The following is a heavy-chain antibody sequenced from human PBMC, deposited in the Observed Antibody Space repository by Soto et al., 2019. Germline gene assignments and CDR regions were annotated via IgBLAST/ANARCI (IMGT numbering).Heavy chain of an antibody. CDR3: ARAGVATIYPGNNWFDP. CDR2: INHSGST. V-gene: IGHV4-34*01. CDR1: GGSFSGYY. Sequence: ASETLSLTCAVYGGSFSGYYWSWIRQPPGKGLEWIGEINHSGSTNYNPSLKSRVTISVDTSKNQFSLKLSSVTAADTAMYYCARAGVATIYPGNNWFDPWGQGTLVTSPQ. D-gene: IGHD5-12*01. J-gene: IGHJ5*02.